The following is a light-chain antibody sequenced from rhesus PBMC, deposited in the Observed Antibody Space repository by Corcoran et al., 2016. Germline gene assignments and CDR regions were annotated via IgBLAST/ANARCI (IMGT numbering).Light chain of an antibody. CDR3: QKYSSSPLT. CDR1: QSVSNS. CDR2: DAS. Sequence: QVILTQSPATLSLSPGERATLSCRVSQSVSNSLAWYQQKPGQAPRLLRYDASSRAPGIPDRFSGRVSGTEFTLTISSLEPEDFAVYYCQKYSSSPLTFGGGTKVEIK. J-gene: IGKJ4*01. V-gene: IGKV3-53*02.